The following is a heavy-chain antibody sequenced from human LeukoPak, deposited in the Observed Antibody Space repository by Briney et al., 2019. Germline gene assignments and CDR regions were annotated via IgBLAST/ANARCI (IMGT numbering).Heavy chain of an antibody. CDR1: GFTFSNYN. CDR3: ARSGYSYAPFDY. D-gene: IGHD5-18*01. Sequence: PGGSLRLSCAASGFTFSNYNMNWVRQAPGKGLEWVSYISDSSSTIYYADSVKGRFTISRDNSKNTLYLQMNSLRAEDTAVYYCARSGYSYAPFDYWGQGTLVTVSS. J-gene: IGHJ4*02. V-gene: IGHV3-48*01. CDR2: ISDSSSTI.